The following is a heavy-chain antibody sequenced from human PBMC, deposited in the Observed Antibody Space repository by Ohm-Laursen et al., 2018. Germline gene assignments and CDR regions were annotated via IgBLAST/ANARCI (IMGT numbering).Heavy chain of an antibody. CDR2: IDWDDDK. Sequence: TQTLTLTGTFSGFSLSTSGMCVSWILQPPGKALEWLARIDWDDDKYYSTSLKTRLTISKDTSKNQVVLIMTNMDPVDTATYYCARVDILTGYYYYWGQGTLVTVSS. CDR3: ARVDILTGYYYY. CDR1: GFSLSTSGMC. V-gene: IGHV2-70*11. J-gene: IGHJ4*02. D-gene: IGHD3-9*01.